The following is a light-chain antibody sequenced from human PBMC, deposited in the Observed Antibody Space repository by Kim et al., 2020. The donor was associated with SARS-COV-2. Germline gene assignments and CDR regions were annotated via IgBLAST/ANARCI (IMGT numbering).Light chain of an antibody. CDR2: DVS. CDR3: CSFAGYSYV. CDR1: SIDVGGYNY. Sequence: QSALTQPSSVSGSPGQSVTISCTGTSIDVGGYNYVSWYQHHPDKAPKLIIYDVSQRPSGVPDRFSGSKSGTTASLTISGLQAEDEADYYCCSFAGYSYVFGIGTKVTVL. V-gene: IGLV2-11*01. J-gene: IGLJ1*01.